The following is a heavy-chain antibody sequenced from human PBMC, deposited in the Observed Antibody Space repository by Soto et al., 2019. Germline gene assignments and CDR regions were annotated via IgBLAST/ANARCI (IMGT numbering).Heavy chain of an antibody. D-gene: IGHD5-18*01. V-gene: IGHV4-39*01. CDR2: IYYSGST. J-gene: IGHJ5*02. Sequence: QLQLQESGPGLVKPSETLSLTCTVSGGSISSSSYYWGWIRQPPGKGLEWIGSIYYSGSTYYNPSLKSRVPITVDTSKNQFSLKLSSVTAADTAVYYCARLKVYSYPRHGNWFDPWGQGTLVTVSS. CDR3: ARLKVYSYPRHGNWFDP. CDR1: GGSISSSSYY.